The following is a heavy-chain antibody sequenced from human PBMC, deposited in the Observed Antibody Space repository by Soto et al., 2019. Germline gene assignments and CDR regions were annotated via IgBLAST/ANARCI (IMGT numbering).Heavy chain of an antibody. CDR3: ARFFAAGTRGYLDS. Sequence: EVQLLESGGGLVQPGGSLRLSCAASGFIFSSYAITWVRQAPGKGLEWVSAMSGSGDNAYYADSVKGRFTIARGNSKNLLTLQMKSLRAEDTAIYYCARFFAAGTRGYLDSWGQGTLVTVSS. CDR1: GFIFSSYA. D-gene: IGHD3-3*01. CDR2: MSGSGDNA. V-gene: IGHV3-23*01. J-gene: IGHJ4*02.